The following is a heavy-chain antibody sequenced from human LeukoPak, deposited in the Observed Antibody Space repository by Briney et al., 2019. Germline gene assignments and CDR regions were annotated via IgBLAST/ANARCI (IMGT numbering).Heavy chain of an antibody. Sequence: PGGSLRLSCAASGFTFSSYSMNWVRQAPGKGLEWVSSISSSSSYIYYADSVKGRFTISRDNAKNSLYLQMNSLRAEDTAVYYCARDILTGPIHYYYYYGMDVWGQGTTVTVSS. CDR1: GFTFSSYS. CDR3: ARDILTGPIHYYYYYGMDV. V-gene: IGHV3-21*01. J-gene: IGHJ6*02. D-gene: IGHD3-9*01. CDR2: ISSSSSYI.